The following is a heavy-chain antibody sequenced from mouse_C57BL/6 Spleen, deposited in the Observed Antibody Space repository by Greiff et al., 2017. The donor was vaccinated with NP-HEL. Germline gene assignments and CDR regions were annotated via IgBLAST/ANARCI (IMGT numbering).Heavy chain of an antibody. J-gene: IGHJ2*01. Sequence: EVKVEESGGGLVQPGGSMKLSCAASGFTFSDAWMDWVRQSPEKGLEWVAEIRNKANNHATYYAESVKGRFTISRDDSKSSVYLQMNSLRAEDTGIYYCTRGAYYYGSSPFDYWGQGTTLTVSS. D-gene: IGHD1-1*01. CDR1: GFTFSDAW. V-gene: IGHV6-6*01. CDR3: TRGAYYYGSSPFDY. CDR2: IRNKANNHAT.